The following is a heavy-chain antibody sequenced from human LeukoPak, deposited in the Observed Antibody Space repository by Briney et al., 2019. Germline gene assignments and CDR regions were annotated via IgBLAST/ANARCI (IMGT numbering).Heavy chain of an antibody. D-gene: IGHD3-10*01. Sequence: GASVKVSCKASGGTFSSYAISWVRQAPGQGLEWMGGIIPIFGTANYAQKFQGRVTITADKSTSTAYMELSSLRSEDTAVYYCARGHYYGSGSYYNANNWFDPWGQGTLVTVSS. CDR2: IIPIFGTA. V-gene: IGHV1-69*06. CDR1: GGTFSSYA. CDR3: ARGHYYGSGSYYNANNWFDP. J-gene: IGHJ5*02.